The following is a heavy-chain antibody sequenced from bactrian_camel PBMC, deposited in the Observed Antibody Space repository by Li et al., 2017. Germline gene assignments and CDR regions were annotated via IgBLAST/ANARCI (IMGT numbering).Heavy chain of an antibody. CDR3: ATAPSGVEYEFAY. J-gene: IGHJ4*01. Sequence: HVQLVESGGGLVQPGGSLRLSCAASGVAHSSYYMTWVRQAPGKGLEWVSSVYIDTGSTYYADSVKGRFTISRDNAENTVYLQMNSLKSEDTALYYCATAPSGVEYEFAYWGQGTQVTVS. V-gene: IGHV3-2*01. CDR2: VYIDTGST. CDR1: GVAHSSYY. D-gene: IGHD5*01.